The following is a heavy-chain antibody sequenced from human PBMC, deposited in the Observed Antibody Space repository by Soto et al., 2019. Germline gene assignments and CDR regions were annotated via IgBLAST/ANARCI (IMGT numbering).Heavy chain of an antibody. CDR1: GFTFSGSA. CDR2: IRSKANSYAT. J-gene: IGHJ4*02. CDR3: TRRHCCGGSRKQYQPPFDY. D-gene: IGHD2-15*01. V-gene: IGHV3-73*01. Sequence: EVQLVESGGGLVQPGGSLKLSCAASGFTFSGSAMHWVRQASGKGLEWVGRIRSKANSYATAYAASVKGRFTISRDDSKNTAYLQMNSLKTEDTAVYYCTRRHCCGGSRKQYQPPFDYWGQGPLVTVAS.